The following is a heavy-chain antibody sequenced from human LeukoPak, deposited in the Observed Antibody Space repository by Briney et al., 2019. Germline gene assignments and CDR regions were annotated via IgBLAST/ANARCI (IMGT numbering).Heavy chain of an antibody. Sequence: SGTLSLTCAVSGGSISRTNWWSWVRQSPGRGLEWIGEISLSGRTNYNPSLQSRVTMSLDESKNQLSLDLASVTAADTAVYYCSRESGAFSPFGYWGQGTLVTVHS. CDR2: ISLSGRT. CDR1: GGSISRTNW. V-gene: IGHV4-4*02. D-gene: IGHD2-15*01. J-gene: IGHJ4*02. CDR3: SRESGAFSPFGY.